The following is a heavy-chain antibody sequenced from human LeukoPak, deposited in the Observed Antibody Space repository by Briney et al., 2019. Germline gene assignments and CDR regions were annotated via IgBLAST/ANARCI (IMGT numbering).Heavy chain of an antibody. CDR3: AKGSMLRGAGGGDFDY. J-gene: IGHJ4*02. Sequence: GGSLRLSCAASGFTFSSYGMHWVRLAPGKGLEWVAFIRYDGSNKYYADSVKGRFTISRDSSKNTLYLQTNSLRAEDTAVYYCAKGSMLRGAGGGDFDYWGQGTLVTVSS. V-gene: IGHV3-30*02. CDR2: IRYDGSNK. D-gene: IGHD3-10*01. CDR1: GFTFSSYG.